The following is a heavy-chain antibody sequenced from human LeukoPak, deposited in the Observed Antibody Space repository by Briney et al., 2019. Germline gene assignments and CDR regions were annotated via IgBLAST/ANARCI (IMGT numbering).Heavy chain of an antibody. CDR2: IDHSGST. V-gene: IGHV4-38-2*01. D-gene: IGHD6-13*01. CDR1: GYSISSGYY. J-gene: IGHJ4*02. CDR3: ARFKGYSSSWHFDY. Sequence: SETLSLTCAVSGYSISSGYYWGWIRQPPGKGLERIGSIDHSGSTYYNPSLKSRVIISVDMSKDQFSLQLSSLTAADTAIYYCARFKGYSSSWHFDYWGQGTLVTVSS.